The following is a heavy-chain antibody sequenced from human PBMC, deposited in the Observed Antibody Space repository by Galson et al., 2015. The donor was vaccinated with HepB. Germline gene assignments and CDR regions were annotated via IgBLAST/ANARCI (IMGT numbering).Heavy chain of an antibody. CDR3: TTGLLLNCSNTRCSPLDV. V-gene: IGHV3-15*01. J-gene: IGHJ6*02. CDR2: IKSKTDGGTR. CDR1: GFTFSDAW. Sequence: SLRLSCAASGFTFSDAWMSWVRQAPGKGLEWVGRIKSKTDGGTRDYAAPVKGRITISRDDPKKTLYLQMNSLKTEDTAVYYCTTGLLLNCSNTRCSPLDVWGQGTTVTVSS. D-gene: IGHD2-2*01.